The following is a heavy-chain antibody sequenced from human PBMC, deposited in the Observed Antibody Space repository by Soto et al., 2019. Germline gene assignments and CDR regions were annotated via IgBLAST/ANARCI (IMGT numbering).Heavy chain of an antibody. CDR1: GFSLSTSGMC. J-gene: IGHJ5*02. CDR3: AHSGSTEVRYNWFDP. V-gene: IGHV2-70*12. Sequence: SGPTLVNPTQTLTLTCTFSGFSLSTSGMCVSFIRQPPGKALEWLALIDWDDDKYYSTSLKTRLTISKDTSKNQVVLTMTNMDPVDTATYYCAHSGSTEVRYNWFDPWGQGTLVTVSS. D-gene: IGHD2-15*01. CDR2: IDWDDDK.